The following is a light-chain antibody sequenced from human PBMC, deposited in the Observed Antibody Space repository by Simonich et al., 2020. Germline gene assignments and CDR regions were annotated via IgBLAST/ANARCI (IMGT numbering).Light chain of an antibody. V-gene: IGKV2D-29*02. Sequence: DIVMTKTPLSLSVTPGQPASLSCTSSQSLLHSDGKTYLYWYLQKPGQSPQLLIYEFSNRFSGGPDRISGSRSGTDFTLKISRVEAEDVGGYYCMQSIQLPLTFGGGTKVEIK. CDR3: MQSIQLPLT. CDR1: QSLLHSDGKTY. J-gene: IGKJ4*01. CDR2: EFS.